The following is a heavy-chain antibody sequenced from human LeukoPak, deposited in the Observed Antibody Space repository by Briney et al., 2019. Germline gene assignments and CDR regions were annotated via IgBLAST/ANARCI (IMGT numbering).Heavy chain of an antibody. J-gene: IGHJ4*02. V-gene: IGHV3-23*01. CDR1: GFTFSSYG. D-gene: IGHD6-13*01. CDR3: ARVDTGYASSWFGGLWFDY. Sequence: GGSLRLSCAASGFTFSSYGMSWVRQAPGKGLEWVSAISGSGGSTYYADSVKGRFTISRDNSKNTLYLQMSRLRAEDTAVYYCARVDTGYASSWFGGLWFDYWGQGSPVTVSS. CDR2: ISGSGGST.